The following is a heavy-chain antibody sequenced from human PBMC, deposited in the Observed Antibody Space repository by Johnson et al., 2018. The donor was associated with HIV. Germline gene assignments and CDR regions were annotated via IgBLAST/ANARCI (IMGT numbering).Heavy chain of an antibody. CDR3: AKLHCTGSVCNFEILYDAFDN. Sequence: QVQLVESGGGLVQPGGSLRLSCAASGFTVSSNYMSWVRQAPGKGLEWVAVISYDGSNKYYADSVKGRFTISRDNSKNTLYLEMNSLRGADTAVYHCAKLHCTGSVCNFEILYDAFDNWGQGTMVTVSS. V-gene: IGHV3-30-3*01. CDR1: GFTVSSNY. J-gene: IGHJ3*02. D-gene: IGHD2-8*02. CDR2: ISYDGSNK.